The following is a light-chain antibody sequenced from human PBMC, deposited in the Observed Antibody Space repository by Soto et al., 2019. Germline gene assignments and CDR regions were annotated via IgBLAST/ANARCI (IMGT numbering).Light chain of an antibody. Sequence: QSALPQPASVSGSPGQSITISCTGTSSDVGAYNYVSWYQQHPGKAPKLMIYEVSNRPSGVSNRSSVSKSGSTASLTISGLQAEDEDDDYCFPYTDRSTPYVFGTGTKLTVL. CDR1: SSDVGAYNY. CDR3: FPYTDRSTPYV. J-gene: IGLJ1*01. V-gene: IGLV2-14*01. CDR2: EVS.